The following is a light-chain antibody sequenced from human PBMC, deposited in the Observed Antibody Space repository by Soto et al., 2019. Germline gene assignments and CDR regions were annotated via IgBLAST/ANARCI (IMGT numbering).Light chain of an antibody. Sequence: DIPLTQSPSFLSASVGDRVTITCRTSQDISSYLAWYQQKPGKAPQLLISAASTLQSGVPSRFSGSGSGTEFTPTISSLQPEDFATYYGQQLKSYPLSFGGGTKVEI. V-gene: IGKV1-9*01. CDR2: AAS. CDR3: QQLKSYPLS. CDR1: QDISSY. J-gene: IGKJ4*01.